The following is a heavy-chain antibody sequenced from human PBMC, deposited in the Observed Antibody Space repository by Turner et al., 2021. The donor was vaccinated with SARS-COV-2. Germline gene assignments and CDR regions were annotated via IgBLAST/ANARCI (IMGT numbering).Heavy chain of an antibody. CDR2: IIHSGST. J-gene: IGHJ6*04. CDR1: GGSFSGYY. D-gene: IGHD3-10*01. Sequence: QVQLQQWGAGLLKPSETLSLTCAVYGGSFSGYYWSGIRQPPGKGLEWIGEIIHSGSTNYNPSLKSRVTISVDTSKNQFSLKLSSVTAADTAVYYCARAVWVRGVRMDVWGKGTTVTVSS. CDR3: ARAVWVRGVRMDV. V-gene: IGHV4-34*12.